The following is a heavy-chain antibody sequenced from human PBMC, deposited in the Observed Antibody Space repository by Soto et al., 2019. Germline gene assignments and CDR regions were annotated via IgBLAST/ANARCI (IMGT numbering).Heavy chain of an antibody. CDR2: IDGPASTT. CDR3: ARTTAVPNTLRSRYFFDY. D-gene: IGHD4-17*01. Sequence: GSLRLSCTASGFAFNDRWIHWVRQAPGKGLVWVSRIDGPASTTNYADSVKGRFTISVDLSKNRFSLRLSSVTTADTALYYCARTTAVPNTLRSRYFFDYWGQGTLVTVSS. CDR1: GFAFNDRW. V-gene: IGHV3-74*01. J-gene: IGHJ4*02.